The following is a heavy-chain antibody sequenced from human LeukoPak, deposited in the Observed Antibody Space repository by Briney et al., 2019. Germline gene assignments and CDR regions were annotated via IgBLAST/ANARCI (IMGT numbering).Heavy chain of an antibody. V-gene: IGHV3-23*01. Sequence: PGGSLRLSCAASGFPFSSYAMSWVRQAPGKGLEWVASINGNGATTYNAYSVKGRVTISSANDKNTVYLEISILGVEATDTDYCPRSFRPFNRAAWFLSFDSWGPAAL. J-gene: IGHJ4*02. D-gene: IGHD1-14*01. CDR2: INGNGATT. CDR3: PRSFRPFNRAAWFLSFDS. CDR1: GFPFSSYA.